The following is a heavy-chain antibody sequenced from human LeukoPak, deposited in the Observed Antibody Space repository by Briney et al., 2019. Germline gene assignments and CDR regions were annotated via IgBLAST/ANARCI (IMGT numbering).Heavy chain of an antibody. CDR1: GGSVSSGSYY. J-gene: IGHJ6*04. V-gene: IGHV4-61*01. D-gene: IGHD3-9*01. CDR3: ARDIYDILTGSIYGMDV. Sequence: SEPLSLPCTVSGGSVSSGSYYWSWIRQPPGKGLEWIGYIYYSGSTNYNPSLKSRVTISVDTSKNQFSLKLSSVTAADTAVYYCARDIYDILTGSIYGMDVWGKGTTVTVSS. CDR2: IYYSGST.